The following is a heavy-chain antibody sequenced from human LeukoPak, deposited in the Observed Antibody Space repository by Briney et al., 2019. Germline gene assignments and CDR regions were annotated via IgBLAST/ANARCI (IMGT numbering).Heavy chain of an antibody. CDR1: GFTFSSYS. J-gene: IGHJ4*02. CDR3: ARDLHYYDSSGPFDY. Sequence: GGSLRLSCAASGFTFSSYSMNWVRQAPGKGLEWVSSISSSSSYIYYADSVKGRFTISRDNAKNSLYLQMNSLRAEDTAVYYCARDLHYYDSSGPFDYWGQGTLVTVSS. D-gene: IGHD3-22*01. CDR2: ISSSSSYI. V-gene: IGHV3-21*01.